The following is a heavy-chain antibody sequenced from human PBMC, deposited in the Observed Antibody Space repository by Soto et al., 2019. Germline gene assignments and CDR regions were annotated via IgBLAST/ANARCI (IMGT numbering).Heavy chain of an antibody. CDR2: IIDSGGSA. D-gene: IGHD3-3*01. CDR1: GFTFSSCA. CDR3: ARDKRDLRFLEWSYYFDY. V-gene: IGHV3-23*01. J-gene: IGHJ4*02. Sequence: TGGSLRLSCAASGFTFSSCAMGWVRQAPGKGLEWVSDIIDSGGSAYYADSVKGRFTISRDNSKSTLYLQMNSLRAEDTAVYYCARDKRDLRFLEWSYYFDYWGQGTLVTVSS.